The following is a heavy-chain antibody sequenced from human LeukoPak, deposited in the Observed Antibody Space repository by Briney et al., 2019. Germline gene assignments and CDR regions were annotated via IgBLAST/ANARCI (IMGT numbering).Heavy chain of an antibody. Sequence: SETLSLTCTVSGGSISSSSYYWAWIRQPPGKGLEWIGSIHYSGSTYYNPSLQSRVTISIDTSKNQFSLKLRFVTAADTAVYYCARDGIRIDYDILTADYWGQGTLVTVSS. CDR1: GGSISSSSYY. J-gene: IGHJ4*02. D-gene: IGHD3-9*01. CDR3: ARDGIRIDYDILTADY. CDR2: IHYSGST. V-gene: IGHV4-39*07.